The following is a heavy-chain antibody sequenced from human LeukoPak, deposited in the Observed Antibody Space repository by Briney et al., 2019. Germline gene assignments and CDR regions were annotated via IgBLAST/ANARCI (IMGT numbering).Heavy chain of an antibody. V-gene: IGHV4-30-2*01. CDR1: GGSISSGGYS. Sequence: SETLSLTCAVSGGSISSGGYSWSWIRQPPGKGLEWIGYIYHSGSTYYNPSLKSRVTISVDRSKNQFSLKLSSVTAADTAVYYCARGLGCSGGSCYSNSNWFDPWGQGTLVTVSS. CDR2: IYHSGST. J-gene: IGHJ5*02. CDR3: ARGLGCSGGSCYSNSNWFDP. D-gene: IGHD2-15*01.